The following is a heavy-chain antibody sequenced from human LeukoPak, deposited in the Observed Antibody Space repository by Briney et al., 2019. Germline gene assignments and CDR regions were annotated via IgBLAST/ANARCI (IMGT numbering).Heavy chain of an antibody. CDR3: VRSAFHAGSGNYYDY. Sequence: GGSLRLSCAASGFTFSNYWIHWVSQAPGKGLVWVSRIDNAGSITTYADSVKGRFTISRDNAENTLYLQMNSLRVEDTAVYYCVRSAFHAGSGNYYDYWGQGTLVTVSS. CDR2: IDNAGSIT. J-gene: IGHJ4*02. D-gene: IGHD3-22*01. CDR1: GFTFSNYW. V-gene: IGHV3-74*03.